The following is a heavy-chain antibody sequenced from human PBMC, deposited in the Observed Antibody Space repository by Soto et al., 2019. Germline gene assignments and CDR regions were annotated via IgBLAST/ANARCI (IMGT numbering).Heavy chain of an antibody. CDR1: GFTFGDYA. V-gene: IGHV3-49*04. D-gene: IGHD6-19*01. J-gene: IGHJ4*02. CDR2: IRSEAYGWTT. Sequence: PGGSLRLSCTASGFTFGDYAMSWVRQAPGKGLGCVGFIRSEAYGWTTEYAASVKGRFTISRDDSKSIAYLQMNSLRTEDTAVYYCTRAGGSGWGYYFDYWGQGTQVTVSS. CDR3: TRAGGSGWGYYFDY.